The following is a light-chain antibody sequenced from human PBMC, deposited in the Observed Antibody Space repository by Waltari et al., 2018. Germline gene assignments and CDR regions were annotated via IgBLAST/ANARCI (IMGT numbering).Light chain of an antibody. J-gene: IGLJ3*02. CDR2: DVS. Sequence: QSALTQPAAVSGSPGPSVTIPCPGASSDIGRYDIVPWYQQHPGNAPKLVISDVSKRPSGVSDRFSGSKSGDTASLTISGLQFEDEADYYCCSYAGNYVWVFGGGTRLTVL. V-gene: IGLV2-23*02. CDR1: SSDIGRYDI. CDR3: CSYAGNYVWV.